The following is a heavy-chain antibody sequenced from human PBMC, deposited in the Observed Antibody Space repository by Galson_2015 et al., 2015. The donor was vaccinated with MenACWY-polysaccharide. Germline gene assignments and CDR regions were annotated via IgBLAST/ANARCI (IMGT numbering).Heavy chain of an antibody. CDR1: SGSISSKSHY. CDR3: ARRRGGNDWCFDL. D-gene: IGHD4-23*01. CDR2: IYYGGTT. V-gene: IGHV4-39*01. Sequence: ETLSLTCTVSSGSISSKSHYWDWIRQPPGKGLEWLGSIYYGGTTYYNPSLKGRVTISADTAKDPFSLQLVSVTAADTAVYYCARRRGGNDWCFDLWGRGTLVSVSS. J-gene: IGHJ2*01.